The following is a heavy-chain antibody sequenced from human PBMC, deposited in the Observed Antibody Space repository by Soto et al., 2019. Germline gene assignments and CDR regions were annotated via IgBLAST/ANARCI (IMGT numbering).Heavy chain of an antibody. CDR2: IIPIFGTA. Sequence: QVQLVQSGAAVKKPGSSVKVSCKASGGTFSSYAISWVRQAPGQGLEWMGGIIPIFGTANYAQKFQGRVTITADESTSTAYMELSSLRSEDTAVYYCARVGYSSSWYEGSNYYYYYGMDVWGQGTTVTVSS. V-gene: IGHV1-69*12. J-gene: IGHJ6*02. CDR1: GGTFSSYA. D-gene: IGHD6-13*01. CDR3: ARVGYSSSWYEGSNYYYYYGMDV.